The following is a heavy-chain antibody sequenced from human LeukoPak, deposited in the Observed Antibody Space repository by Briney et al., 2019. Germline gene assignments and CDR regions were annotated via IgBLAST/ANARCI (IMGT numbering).Heavy chain of an antibody. CDR2: ISDSGGST. D-gene: IGHD6-13*01. CDR3: AKSMGRSGWYGGY. J-gene: IGHJ4*02. V-gene: IGHV3-23*01. CDR1: GFTFNTFG. Sequence: QPGGSLRLSCVASGFTFNTFGMTWVRQAPGKGLEWDSGISDSGGSTYYADPVKGRFTISSDNSKNTVYLQMNSLRAEDTAIYYCAKSMGRSGWYGGYWGQGILVTVSS.